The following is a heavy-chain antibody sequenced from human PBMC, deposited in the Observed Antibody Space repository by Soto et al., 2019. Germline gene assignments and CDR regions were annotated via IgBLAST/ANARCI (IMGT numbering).Heavy chain of an antibody. CDR2: IIPMYDIT. CDR3: ARSLLGDDYDSDGLEN. D-gene: IGHD3-22*01. Sequence: QVQLVQSGTEVKKPGSSVTVSCKASGGPYSKYSISWVRQAPGRGLEWMGRIIPMYDITNYAQKFKGRVTISADKSTSTVYMDLSSLRSEDTAVYYCARSLLGDDYDSDGLENWGHGTLVTVSS. V-gene: IGHV1-69*02. CDR1: GGPYSKYS. J-gene: IGHJ4*01.